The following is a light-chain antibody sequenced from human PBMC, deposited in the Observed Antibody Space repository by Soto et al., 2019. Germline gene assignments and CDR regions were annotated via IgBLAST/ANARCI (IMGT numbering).Light chain of an antibody. V-gene: IGKV3-11*01. CDR1: QSISTY. CDR2: DAS. J-gene: IGKJ5*01. CDR3: QQRSNWPPIT. Sequence: EILLTQSPVTLSLSPGQRATLSCRASQSISTYLAWYQVKPGQAPRLLIYDASSRATGVPARFSGSGSGTDFSLTISSLEPEDVAVYYCQQRSNWPPITFGQGTRLE.